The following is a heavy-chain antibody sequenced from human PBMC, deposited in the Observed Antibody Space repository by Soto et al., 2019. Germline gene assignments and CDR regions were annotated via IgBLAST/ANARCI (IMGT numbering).Heavy chain of an antibody. CDR3: ARVRQGCSANNCYFDP. D-gene: IGHD1-1*01. J-gene: IGHJ5*01. CDR2: VHISGHS. CDR1: GGSVRAPDW. V-gene: IGHV4-4*02. Sequence: LSLTCTLSGGSVRAPDWWNWVRQSPYKGLEWIAEVHISGHSNYNPSLRSRVSVSVDSSKNQFYLNLNSVTAADTAIYYCARVRQGCSANNCYFDPWGQGTQVTVSS.